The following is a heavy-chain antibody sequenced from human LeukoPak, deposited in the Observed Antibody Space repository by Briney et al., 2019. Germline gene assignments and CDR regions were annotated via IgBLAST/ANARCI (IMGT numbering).Heavy chain of an antibody. CDR1: GYTFSSYD. V-gene: IGHV1-8*01. J-gene: IGHJ6*02. CDR3: ARKADFYYSFGMDV. D-gene: IGHD2-15*01. CDR2: LNPSSGNT. Sequence: ASVKVSCKTSGYTFSSYDITWVRQATGQGLEWMGWLNPSSGNTGYAQKFQDRVTMTRNTSISTAYLELSSLRSEDTAVYYCARKADFYYSFGMDVWGQGTTVTVSS.